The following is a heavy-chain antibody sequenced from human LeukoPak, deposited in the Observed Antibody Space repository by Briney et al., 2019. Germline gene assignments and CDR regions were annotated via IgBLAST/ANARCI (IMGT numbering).Heavy chain of an antibody. Sequence: ASVKVSCKASGYTFSSYGISWVRQAPGQGLEWMGWISAYNGDTHYAQKFQGRVTMTTDTSTSTAYMELRSLRSDDTAMYYCARRGGKNYGDYLLYYYYMDVWGKGTMVTVSS. D-gene: IGHD4-17*01. V-gene: IGHV1-18*01. J-gene: IGHJ6*03. CDR3: ARRGGKNYGDYLLYYYYMDV. CDR1: GYTFSSYG. CDR2: ISAYNGDT.